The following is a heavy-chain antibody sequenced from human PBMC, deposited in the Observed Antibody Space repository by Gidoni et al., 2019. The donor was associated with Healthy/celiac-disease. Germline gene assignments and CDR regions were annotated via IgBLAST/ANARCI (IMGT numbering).Heavy chain of an antibody. CDR3: AADEEEGYDSSIYYYYMDV. Sequence: QMQLVQSGPEVKKPGTSVKVSCKASGFTFTSSAVQWVRQARGQRLEWIGWIVVGSGNTNYAQKFQERVTITRDMSTSTAYMELSSLRSEDTAVYYCAADEEEGYDSSIYYYYMDVWGKGTTVTVSS. CDR1: GFTFTSSA. D-gene: IGHD3-22*01. V-gene: IGHV1-58*01. J-gene: IGHJ6*03. CDR2: IVVGSGNT.